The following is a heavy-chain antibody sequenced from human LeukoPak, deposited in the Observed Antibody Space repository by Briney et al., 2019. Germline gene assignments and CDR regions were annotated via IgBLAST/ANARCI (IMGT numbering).Heavy chain of an antibody. J-gene: IGHJ3*02. Sequence: GGSLRLSCSASGFTFSGYAMHWVRQAPGKGLVHVSVIVSTGGSTYYADSVKGRFTISRDNSKNTLYLQMSSLRAEDTAVYYCVKSYSSSWYAFDIWGQGTMVTVSS. CDR3: VKSYSSSWYAFDI. CDR1: GFTFSGYA. D-gene: IGHD6-13*01. CDR2: IVSTGGST. V-gene: IGHV3-64D*06.